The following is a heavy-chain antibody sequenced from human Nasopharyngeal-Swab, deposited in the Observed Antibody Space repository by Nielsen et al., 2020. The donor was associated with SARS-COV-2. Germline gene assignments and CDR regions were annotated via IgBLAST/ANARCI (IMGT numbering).Heavy chain of an antibody. Sequence: WIRQPPGKGLEWIGSIYYSGSTYYNPSLKSRVTISVDTSKNQFSLKLSSVTAADTAVYCCARDTGCGGDCPKEVNSYGMDVWGQGTTVTVSS. J-gene: IGHJ6*02. CDR2: IYYSGST. V-gene: IGHV4-39*07. D-gene: IGHD2-21*01. CDR3: ARDTGCGGDCPKEVNSYGMDV.